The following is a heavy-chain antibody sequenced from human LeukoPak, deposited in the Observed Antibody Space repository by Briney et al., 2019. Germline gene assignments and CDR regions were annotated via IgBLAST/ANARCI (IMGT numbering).Heavy chain of an antibody. CDR3: ARASIFGVVFYYMDV. J-gene: IGHJ6*03. CDR2: IVPAFRSA. CDR1: GGTFSTYA. D-gene: IGHD3-3*01. Sequence: SVKVSCKASGGTFSTYAISWVRQAPGQGLEWMGGIVPAFRSANYARTFQGRVAITTDESTKTAYLELSSLISEDTAVYYCARASIFGVVFYYMDVWGNGTLVTVSS. V-gene: IGHV1-69*05.